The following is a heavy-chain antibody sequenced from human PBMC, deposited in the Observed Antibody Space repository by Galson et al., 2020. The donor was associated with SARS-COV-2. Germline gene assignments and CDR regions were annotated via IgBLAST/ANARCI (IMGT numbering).Heavy chain of an antibody. Sequence: KMSGPTQVQPTQPLTLPCNLSGFPLRPSGVGVAWIRQPPGKALEWLALLYWDDDKRHRPTLKSRLTITKETSKNQVVLTMANMDPVDTATYYCAHWTRDYGNRGFDDWGQGTLVTVSS. CDR1: GFPLRPSGVG. J-gene: IGHJ4*02. CDR2: LYWDDDK. V-gene: IGHV2-5*02. D-gene: IGHD3-16*01. CDR3: AHWTRDYGNRGFDD.